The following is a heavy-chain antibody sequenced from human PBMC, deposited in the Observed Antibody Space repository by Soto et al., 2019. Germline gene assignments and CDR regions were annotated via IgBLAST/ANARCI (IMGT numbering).Heavy chain of an antibody. CDR2: IYYSGNT. CDR3: ARDRGGGSIFGGHYGMDG. Sequence: TRPRTSTVSDGSIRRRGDYWRCVGPNPRNGLEWIGNIYYSGNTYYNPSLKSRLTISVDTSKNQFSLNLSSVTAADTAVYYCARDRGGGSIFGGHYGMDGWGQGNTVTVSS. D-gene: IGHD3-3*01. CDR1: DGSIRRRGDY. J-gene: IGHJ6*02. V-gene: IGHV4-31*03.